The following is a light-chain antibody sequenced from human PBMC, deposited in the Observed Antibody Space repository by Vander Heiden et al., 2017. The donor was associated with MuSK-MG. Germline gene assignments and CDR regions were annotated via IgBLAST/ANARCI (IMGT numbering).Light chain of an antibody. V-gene: IGLV3-21*02. CDR3: QVWDSSSDHVV. CDR2: DDS. Sequence: SYVRTQPPSVSVATGQTARITCGGNNIGSKGVHWYQQKPGQAPVLVVYDDSDRPSGIPERFSGSNSGNTATLTISRVEAGDEADYYCQVWDSSSDHVVFGGGTKLTVL. J-gene: IGLJ2*01. CDR1: NIGSKG.